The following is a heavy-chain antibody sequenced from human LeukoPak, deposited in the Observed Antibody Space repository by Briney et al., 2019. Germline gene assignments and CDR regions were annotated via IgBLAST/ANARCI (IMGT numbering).Heavy chain of an antibody. CDR3: AREGYYYDSSGSYYFDY. CDR1: GGSISSSSYY. J-gene: IGHJ4*02. V-gene: IGHV4-39*07. Sequence: SETLSLTCTVSGGSISSSSYYWGWIRQPPGKGLEWIGSIYHSGSTNYNPSLKSRVTISVDKSKNQFSLKLSSVTAADTAVYYCAREGYYYDSSGSYYFDYWGQGTLVTVSS. CDR2: IYHSGST. D-gene: IGHD3-22*01.